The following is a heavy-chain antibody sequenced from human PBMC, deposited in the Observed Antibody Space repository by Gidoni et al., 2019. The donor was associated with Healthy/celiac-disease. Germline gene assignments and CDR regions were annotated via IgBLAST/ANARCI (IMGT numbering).Heavy chain of an antibody. CDR2: ISAYNGNT. J-gene: IGHJ5*02. CDR3: ARGGYCSSTSCYVAQRNWFDP. Sequence: QLQLVQSGAEVKKHGPSVKVSCKASRYTFTSSGISWVRQAPGQGLEWMGWISAYNGNTNYEQKLQGRVTMTTDTSTSTAYMELRSLRSDDTAVYYCARGGYCSSTSCYVAQRNWFDPWSQGTLVTVSS. CDR1: RYTFTSSG. D-gene: IGHD2-2*01. V-gene: IGHV1-18*01.